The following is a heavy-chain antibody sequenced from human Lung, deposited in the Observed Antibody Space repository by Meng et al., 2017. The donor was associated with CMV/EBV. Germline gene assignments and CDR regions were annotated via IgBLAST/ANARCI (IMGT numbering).Heavy chain of an antibody. Sequence: SXAASGFTFRNARMSWVRQAPGKGLEWVGRFKGTTDGGTTDYAAPVKGRFSISRDDSKKTLHLQMNSLKTEDTAVYFCLYYYDSSGYVDYWGQATLVTVSS. CDR1: GFTFRNAR. CDR2: FKGTTDGGTT. J-gene: IGHJ4*02. V-gene: IGHV3-15*01. CDR3: LYYYDSSGYVDY. D-gene: IGHD3-22*01.